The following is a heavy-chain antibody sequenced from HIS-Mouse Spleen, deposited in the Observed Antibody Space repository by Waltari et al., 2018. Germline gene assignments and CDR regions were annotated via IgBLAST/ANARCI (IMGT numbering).Heavy chain of an antibody. J-gene: IGHJ4*02. CDR1: GFTFDDYA. D-gene: IGHD1-26*01. CDR3: AKTGVGANFDY. V-gene: IGHV3-9*01. CDR2: SSWNSGSI. Sequence: EVQLVESGGGLVQPGRSLRLSCAASGFTFDDYAMHWVRQAPGKGLEWVSGSSWNSGSIGYADSVKGRFTISRDNAKNSLYLQMNSLRAEDTALYYCAKTGVGANFDYWGQGTLVTVSS.